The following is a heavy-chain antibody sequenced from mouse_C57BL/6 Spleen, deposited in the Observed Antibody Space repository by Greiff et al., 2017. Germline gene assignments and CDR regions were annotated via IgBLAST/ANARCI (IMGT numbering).Heavy chain of an antibody. Sequence: VQLQQSGAELVKPGASVKLSCKASGYTFTSYWMHWVKQRPGQGLEWIGMIHPNSGSTNYTEKFKSKATLSVDKSSSTAYMQLSSLTSEDSAVYYCARLGVSTTVVEGGYFDVWGTGTTVTVSA. V-gene: IGHV1-64*01. CDR2: IHPNSGST. J-gene: IGHJ1*03. CDR1: GYTFTSYW. D-gene: IGHD1-1*01. CDR3: ARLGVSTTVVEGGYFDV.